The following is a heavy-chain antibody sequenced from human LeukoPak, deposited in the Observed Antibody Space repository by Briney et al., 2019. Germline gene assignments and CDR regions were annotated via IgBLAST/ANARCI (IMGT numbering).Heavy chain of an antibody. CDR3: ARHKAARYFDY. V-gene: IGHV3-53*01. CDR2: IYSGGST. D-gene: IGHD6-6*01. Sequence: GSLRLSCAASGFTVSSNYMSWVRQAPGKGLEWVSVIYSGGSTYYSDSVKGRFTISRDNSKNTLYLQMNSLRAEDTAVYYCARHKAARYFDYWGQGTLVTVSS. CDR1: GFTVSSNY. J-gene: IGHJ4*02.